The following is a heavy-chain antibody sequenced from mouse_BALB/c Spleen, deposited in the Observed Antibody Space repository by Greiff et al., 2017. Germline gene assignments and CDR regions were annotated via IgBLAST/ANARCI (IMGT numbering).Heavy chain of an antibody. CDR3: TRSGGYEGFAY. CDR1: GYTFTSYY. V-gene: IGHV1S81*02. D-gene: IGHD2-2*01. Sequence: VQLQQPGAELVKPGASVKLSCKASGYTFTSYYMYWVKQRPGQGLEWIGGINPSNGGTNFNEKFKSKATLTVDKSSSTAYMQLSSLTSEDSAVYYCTRSGGYEGFAYWGQGTLVTVSA. J-gene: IGHJ3*01. CDR2: INPSNGGT.